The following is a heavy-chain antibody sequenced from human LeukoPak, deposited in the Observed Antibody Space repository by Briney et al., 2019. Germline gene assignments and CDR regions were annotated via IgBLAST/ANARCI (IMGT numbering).Heavy chain of an antibody. Sequence: ASVKVSCKASGYTFTGYYMHWVRQAPGQGLEWMGWINPNSGGTNYAQKFQGRVTITRDTSISTAYMELSRLRSDDTAVYYCARSRFLEWSRGPNWFDPWGQGTLVTVSS. CDR3: ARSRFLEWSRGPNWFDP. J-gene: IGHJ5*02. CDR1: GYTFTGYY. CDR2: INPNSGGT. V-gene: IGHV1-2*02. D-gene: IGHD3-3*01.